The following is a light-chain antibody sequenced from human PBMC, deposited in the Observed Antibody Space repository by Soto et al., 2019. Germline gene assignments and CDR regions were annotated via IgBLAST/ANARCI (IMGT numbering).Light chain of an antibody. J-gene: IGLJ2*01. CDR3: CSHAGRGSVL. CDR2: EVS. V-gene: IGLV2-14*01. CDR1: SGDVGGYYY. Sequence: QSALTQPASVSGSPGQSITISCTGTSGDVGGYYYVSWYQQLPGKAPKLMISEVSNRPSGVSNRFSGSKSGNTASLTISGLQAEDEADYYCCSHAGRGSVLFGGGTKLTVL.